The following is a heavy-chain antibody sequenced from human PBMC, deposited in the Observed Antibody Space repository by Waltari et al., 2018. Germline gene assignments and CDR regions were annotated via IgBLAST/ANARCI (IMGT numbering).Heavy chain of an antibody. CDR2: ISYDGSNK. CDR1: GFTFSGYG. V-gene: IGHV3-30*18. D-gene: IGHD2-21*02. CDR3: AKGLVVTNRYFDL. J-gene: IGHJ2*01. Sequence: QVQLVESGGGVVQPGRSLRLSCAASGFTFSGYGLPWVRQAPGKGLEWVAVISYDGSNKYYADSVKGRFTISRDNSKNTLYLQMNSLRAEDTAVYYCAKGLVVTNRYFDLWGRGTLVTVSS.